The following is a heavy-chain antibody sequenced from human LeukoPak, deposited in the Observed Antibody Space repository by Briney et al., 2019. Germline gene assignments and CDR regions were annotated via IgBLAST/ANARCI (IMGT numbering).Heavy chain of an antibody. CDR1: GGSISSGGYY. J-gene: IGHJ6*02. V-gene: IGHV4-31*03. CDR3: ARVDSSSSYYYGMDV. D-gene: IGHD6-6*01. Sequence: SETLSLTCTVSGGSISSGGYYWSWIRQHPGKGLEWIGYIYYSGSTYYNPPLKSRVTISVDTSKNQFSLKLSSVTAADTAVYYCARVDSSSSYYYGMDVWGQGTTVTVSS. CDR2: IYYSGST.